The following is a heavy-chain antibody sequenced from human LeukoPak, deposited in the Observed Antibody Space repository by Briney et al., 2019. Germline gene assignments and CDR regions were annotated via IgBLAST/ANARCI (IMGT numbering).Heavy chain of an antibody. J-gene: IGHJ4*02. CDR2: FDPEDGET. V-gene: IGHV1-24*01. Sequence: GASVKVSCKVSGYTLTELSMHWVRQAPGKGLEWMGGFDPEDGETIYAQKFQGRVTMTEDTSTDTAYMELSSLRPEDTAVYYCATGTRGYYYYGSGPYYFDYWGQGTLVTVSS. CDR3: ATGTRGYYYYGSGPYYFDY. CDR1: GYTLTELS. D-gene: IGHD3-10*01.